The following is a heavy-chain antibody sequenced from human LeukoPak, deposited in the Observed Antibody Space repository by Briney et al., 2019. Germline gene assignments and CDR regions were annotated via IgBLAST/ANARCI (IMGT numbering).Heavy chain of an antibody. CDR2: IYSGGST. V-gene: IGHV3-66*04. CDR1: GFTFSSYN. Sequence: GGSLRLSCAVSGFTFSSYNMNWVRQAPGKGLEWVSVIYSGGSTYYADSVKGRFTISRDNSNNTLYLQMNSLRVEDTAVYYCARHDYGGNGYWGQGTLVTVSS. D-gene: IGHD4-23*01. J-gene: IGHJ4*02. CDR3: ARHDYGGNGY.